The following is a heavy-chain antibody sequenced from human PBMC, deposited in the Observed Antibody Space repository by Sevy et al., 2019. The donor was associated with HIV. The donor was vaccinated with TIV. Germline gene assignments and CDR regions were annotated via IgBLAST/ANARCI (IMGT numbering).Heavy chain of an antibody. CDR1: GFTVSNYW. CDR3: ARDKNSAMVTPFDF. D-gene: IGHD5-18*01. J-gene: IGHJ4*02. Sequence: GGSLRLSCVASGFTVSNYWMNWVRQAPGMGLEWVAKIKEDGKETYYVDSVKGRFTISRDNAKNSLYLRMTSLRAEDTAVYYCARDKNSAMVTPFDFWGQGTLVTVSS. V-gene: IGHV3-7*03. CDR2: IKEDGKET.